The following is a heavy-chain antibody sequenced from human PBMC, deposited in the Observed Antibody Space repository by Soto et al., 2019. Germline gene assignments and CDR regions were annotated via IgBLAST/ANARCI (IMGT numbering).Heavy chain of an antibody. Sequence: SETLSLTCAVSGGSISSGGYSWSWIRQPPGKGLEWIGYIYHSGSTYYNPSLKSRVTISVDTSKNQFSLKLSSVTAADTAVYYCAPVTTYYYDSSGSRWFDPWGQGTLVT. CDR1: GGSISSGGYS. CDR3: APVTTYYYDSSGSRWFDP. J-gene: IGHJ5*02. V-gene: IGHV4-30-2*01. D-gene: IGHD3-22*01. CDR2: IYHSGST.